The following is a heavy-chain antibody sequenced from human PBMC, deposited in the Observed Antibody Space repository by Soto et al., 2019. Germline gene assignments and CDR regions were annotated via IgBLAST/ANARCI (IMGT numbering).Heavy chain of an antibody. D-gene: IGHD2-21*01. Sequence: PSETLSLTCTVSGGSISSGGYYWSWIRQHPGKGLEWIGYIYYSGSTYYNPSLKSRVTISVDTSKNQFSLKLSSVTAADTAVYYCAASCVGCGGFNYYGMDVWGQGTKVTV. V-gene: IGHV4-31*03. CDR1: GGSISSGGYY. CDR2: IYYSGST. CDR3: AASCVGCGGFNYYGMDV. J-gene: IGHJ6*02.